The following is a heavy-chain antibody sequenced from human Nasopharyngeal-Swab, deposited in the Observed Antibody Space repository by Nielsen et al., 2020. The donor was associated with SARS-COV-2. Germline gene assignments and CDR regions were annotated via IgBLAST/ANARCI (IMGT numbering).Heavy chain of an antibody. V-gene: IGHV3-21*01. D-gene: IGHD3-3*01. Sequence: GGSLRLSCAASGFTFSSYSMNWVRQPPGKGLEWVSSISSSSSYIYYTNSVKGRLTISRDNAKHSLYLQMNSLRAEDTAVYYCAAGRYYDFWSGYSDYWGQGTLVTVSS. J-gene: IGHJ4*02. CDR3: AAGRYYDFWSGYSDY. CDR2: ISSSSSYI. CDR1: GFTFSSYS.